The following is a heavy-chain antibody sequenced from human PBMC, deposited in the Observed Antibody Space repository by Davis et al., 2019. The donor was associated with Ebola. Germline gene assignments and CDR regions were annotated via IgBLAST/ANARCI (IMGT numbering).Heavy chain of an antibody. Sequence: SETLSLTCTVSGGSISSSSYYWSWIRQPPGKGLEWIGYIYYSGSTNYNPSLKSRVTISVDTSKNQFSLKLSSVTAADTAVYYCARDGDSWGQGTLVTVSS. V-gene: IGHV4-61*01. CDR1: GGSISSSSYY. J-gene: IGHJ4*02. CDR2: IYYSGST. CDR3: ARDGDS.